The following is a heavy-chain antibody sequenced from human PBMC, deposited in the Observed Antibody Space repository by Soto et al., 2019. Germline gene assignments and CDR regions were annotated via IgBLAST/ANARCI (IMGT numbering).Heavy chain of an antibody. J-gene: IGHJ6*02. V-gene: IGHV1-46*01. Sequence: ASVKVSCKASGYTFTSCYMHWVRQAPGQGLEWMGIINPSGGSTSYAQKFQGRVTMTRDTSTSTVYMELSSLRSEDTAVYYCARDRQAAARYCSSTSCYLAYYYYYGMDVWGQGTTVTVSS. CDR2: INPSGGST. CDR3: ARDRQAAARYCSSTSCYLAYYYYYGMDV. D-gene: IGHD2-2*01. CDR1: GYTFTSCY.